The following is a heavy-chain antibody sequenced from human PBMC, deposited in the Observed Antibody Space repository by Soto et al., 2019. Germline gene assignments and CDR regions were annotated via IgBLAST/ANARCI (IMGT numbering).Heavy chain of an antibody. CDR2: IYYSGST. CDR1: GGSVSSGCYY. V-gene: IGHV4-61*01. CDR3: ARTPEYSGYECSNNYYGIDV. D-gene: IGHD5-12*01. J-gene: IGHJ6*02. Sequence: PSETLSLTCTVSGGSVSSGCYYWSWIRQPPGKGLEWIGYIYYSGSTYYNPSLKSRVTISVDTSKNQFSLKLSSVTAADTAVYYCARTPEYSGYECSNNYYGIDVWGQGTTVTVSS.